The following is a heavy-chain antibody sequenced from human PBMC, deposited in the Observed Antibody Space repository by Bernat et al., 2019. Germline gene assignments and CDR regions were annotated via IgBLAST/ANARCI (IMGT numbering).Heavy chain of an antibody. CDR3: ARDQEKYYYDSSGYSGYYYGMDV. CDR2: IWYDGSNK. D-gene: IGHD3-22*01. V-gene: IGHV3-33*01. J-gene: IGHJ6*02. CDR1: GFTFSSYG. Sequence: QVQLVESGGGVVQPGRSLRLSCAASGFTFSSYGMHWVRQAPGKGLEWVAVIWYDGSNKYYADSVKGRFTISRDSSKNTLYLQMNSLRAEDTAVYYCARDQEKYYYDSSGYSGYYYGMDVWGQGTTVTVSS.